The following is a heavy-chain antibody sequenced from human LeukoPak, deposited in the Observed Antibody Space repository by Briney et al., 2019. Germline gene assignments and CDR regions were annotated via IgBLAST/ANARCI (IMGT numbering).Heavy chain of an antibody. J-gene: IGHJ4*02. CDR1: GDSISSSSDF. Sequence: PSETLSLTCPVSGDSISSSSDFWGWIRQPPGKGLEWIGSIYYGGSTNYNPSLKSRVTISVDTSKNQLSLKVRSVTAADTAVYYCARLSRRFWSGLHDFWRQGTLVTVSS. D-gene: IGHD3-3*01. V-gene: IGHV4-39*07. CDR2: IYYGGST. CDR3: ARLSRRFWSGLHDF.